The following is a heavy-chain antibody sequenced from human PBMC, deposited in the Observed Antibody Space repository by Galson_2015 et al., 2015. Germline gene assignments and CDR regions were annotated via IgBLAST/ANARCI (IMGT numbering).Heavy chain of an antibody. CDR2: ISGSGGST. Sequence: SLRLSCAASGFTFSSYAMGWVRQAPGQGLEWVSTISGSGGSTYYADSVKGRFTISRDNSENTLYLQMNSLRAEDTAVYYCAKQVQGIAAANSVYWGQGTLVTVSS. CDR3: AKQVQGIAAANSVY. D-gene: IGHD6-13*01. CDR1: GFTFSSYA. V-gene: IGHV3-23*01. J-gene: IGHJ4*02.